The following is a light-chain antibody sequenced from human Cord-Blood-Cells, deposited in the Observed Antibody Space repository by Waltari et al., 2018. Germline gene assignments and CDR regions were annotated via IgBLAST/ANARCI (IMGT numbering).Light chain of an antibody. CDR3: QQYNNWPRT. V-gene: IGKV3-15*01. CDR1: QSVNSN. CDR2: GAS. Sequence: EIVMTQSPATLSVSPGERATLSCRASQSVNSNLAWYQQKPGQAPILLIYGASTSATGIPARFSGSGSGTEFTLTISSLQSEDFAVYYCQQYNNWPRTFGQGTKVEIK. J-gene: IGKJ1*01.